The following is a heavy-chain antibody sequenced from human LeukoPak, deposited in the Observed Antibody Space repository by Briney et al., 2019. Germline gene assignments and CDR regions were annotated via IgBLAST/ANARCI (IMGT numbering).Heavy chain of an antibody. D-gene: IGHD6-19*01. CDR1: GFAFSTSA. CDR3: ARRGIYSSGWYFDY. V-gene: IGHV3-23*01. CDR2: ITTSGGGT. J-gene: IGHJ4*02. Sequence: GGTLRLSCAASGFAFSTSAMSWVRQAPGKGLEWVSVITTSGGGTYSADSVKGRFTISRDNSKNTLYLQMNSLRAEDTAVYYCARRGIYSSGWYFDYWGQGTLVTVSS.